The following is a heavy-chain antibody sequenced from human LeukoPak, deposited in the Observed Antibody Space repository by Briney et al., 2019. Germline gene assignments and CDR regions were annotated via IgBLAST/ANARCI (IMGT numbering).Heavy chain of an antibody. CDR1: GFTFSDYS. CDR2: ISSSSSYI. D-gene: IGHD4/OR15-4a*01. CDR3: ARPREDGTIDAFDI. Sequence: PGGSLRLSCAASGFTFSDYSINWVRQAPGKGLEWVSSISSSSSYIYYADSVKGRFTISRDNAKNSLYLQMNSLRAEDTAVYYCARPREDGTIDAFDIWGQGTMVTVSS. V-gene: IGHV3-21*01. J-gene: IGHJ3*02.